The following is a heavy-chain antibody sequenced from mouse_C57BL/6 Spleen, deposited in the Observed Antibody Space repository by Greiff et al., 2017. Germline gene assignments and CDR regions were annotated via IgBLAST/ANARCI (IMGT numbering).Heavy chain of an antibody. CDR2: INPSTGGT. Sequence: VQLKESGPELVKPGASVKISCKASGYSFTGYYMNWVKQSPEKSLEWIGEINPSTGGTTYNQKFKAKATLTVDKSSSTTYMQLKSLTSEDSAVYYCARSQLSLQLAYWGQGTLVTVSA. CDR3: ARSQLSLQLAY. J-gene: IGHJ3*01. V-gene: IGHV1-42*01. CDR1: GYSFTGYY. D-gene: IGHD3-2*02.